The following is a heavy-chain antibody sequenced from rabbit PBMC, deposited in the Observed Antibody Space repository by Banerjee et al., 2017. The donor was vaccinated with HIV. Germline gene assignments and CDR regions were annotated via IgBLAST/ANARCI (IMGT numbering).Heavy chain of an antibody. CDR1: GFDLSSSYW. Sequence: EESGGGLVKPEGSLTLTCKASGFDLSSSYWICWVRQAPGKGLEWIACIYNGDGSTYYASWAKGRFTISKTSSTTVTLQMTSLTAADTATYFCAIDYTGGSGRFNLWGPGTLVTVS. CDR3: AIDYTGGSGRFNL. CDR2: IYNGDGST. V-gene: IGHV1S45*01. D-gene: IGHD1-1*01. J-gene: IGHJ4*01.